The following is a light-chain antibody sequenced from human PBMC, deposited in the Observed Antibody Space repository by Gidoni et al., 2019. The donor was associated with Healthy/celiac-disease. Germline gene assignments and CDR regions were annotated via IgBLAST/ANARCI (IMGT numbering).Light chain of an antibody. CDR2: GAS. V-gene: IGKV3-20*01. CDR3: QQYGRSPWT. J-gene: IGKJ1*01. Sequence: EIVLTQSPGTLSLSPGERATLSCRASQSVSSGYLAWYQQKPGQAPRLLIYGASSRATDIPDRFSGSGSGTDFTLTINRLEPEDFAVYYCQQYGRSPWTFGRGTKVQIK. CDR1: QSVSSGY.